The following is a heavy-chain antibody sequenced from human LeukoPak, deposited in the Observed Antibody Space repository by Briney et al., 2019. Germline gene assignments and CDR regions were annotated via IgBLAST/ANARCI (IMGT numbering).Heavy chain of an antibody. D-gene: IGHD2-15*01. CDR3: AKDSGVAATGYGMDV. CDR1: GFTFSSYW. CDR2: IKQDGSEK. V-gene: IGHV3-7*03. J-gene: IGHJ6*02. Sequence: GGSLRLSCAASGFTFSSYWMSWVRQAPGKGLEWVANIKQDGSEKYYVDSVKGRFTISRDNAKNSLYLQMNSLRAEDTALYYCAKDSGVAATGYGMDVWGQGTTVTVSS.